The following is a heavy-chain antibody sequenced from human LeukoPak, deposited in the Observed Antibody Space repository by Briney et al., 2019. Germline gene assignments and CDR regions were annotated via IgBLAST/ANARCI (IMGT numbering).Heavy chain of an antibody. J-gene: IGHJ4*02. Sequence: PSETLSLTCTVSGGSIRSSYYYWGWIRQPPGKGLEWIGSIYDSGSTCYNPSLKSRVTISVDTSKNQFSLKLNSVTAADTAVYYCVTYYYGSSAPKRNYWGQGILVTVSS. CDR2: IYDSGST. D-gene: IGHD3-22*01. CDR3: VTYYYGSSAPKRNY. V-gene: IGHV4-39*01. CDR1: GGSIRSSYYY.